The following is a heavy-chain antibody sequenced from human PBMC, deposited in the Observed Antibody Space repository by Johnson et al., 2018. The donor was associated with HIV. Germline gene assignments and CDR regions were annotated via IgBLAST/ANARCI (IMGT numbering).Heavy chain of an antibody. CDR3: ARQKLGGGWTLDDAFDI. CDR1: GFTFSSYA. V-gene: IGHV3-30-3*01. J-gene: IGHJ3*02. D-gene: IGHD3-16*01. Sequence: QVQLVESGGGVVQPGRSLRLSCAASGFTFSSYAMHWVRQAPGKWLEWVAVISYDGSNKYYADSVKGRFTISRDNYKNTLFLQMNSLRAEDTAVYYCARQKLGGGWTLDDAFDIWGQGTMVTVSS. CDR2: ISYDGSNK.